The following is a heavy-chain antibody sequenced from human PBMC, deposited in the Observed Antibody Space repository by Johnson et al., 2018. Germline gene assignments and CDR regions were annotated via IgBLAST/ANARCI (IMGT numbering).Heavy chain of an antibody. CDR2: ITWNSGSI. V-gene: IGHV3-9*01. J-gene: IGHJ1*01. Sequence: VQLVESGGGVVQPGRSLRLSCAASGFTFGDFAMHWVRQVPGKGLEWVSSITWNSGSIGYEASVKGRFTISRENSRNTLYLQMNSLRGEDTAVYYWATGRFVEWLPTNEYFHHWGQGTLVTVSS. CDR1: GFTFGDFA. CDR3: ATGRFVEWLPTNEYFHH. D-gene: IGHD3-3*01.